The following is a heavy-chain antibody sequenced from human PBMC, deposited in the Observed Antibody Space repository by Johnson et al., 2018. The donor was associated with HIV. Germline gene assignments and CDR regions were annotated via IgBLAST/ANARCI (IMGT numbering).Heavy chain of an antibody. CDR2: ISYDGSNK. Sequence: QVQLVESGGGVVQPGRSLRLSCAASGFTFSSYAMHWVRQAPGKGLEWVAVISYDGSNKYYADPVKGRFTISRDNSKNTLYLQMNSLRAEDTAVYYCARESTLDAFDIWGQGTMVTVSS. CDR3: ARESTLDAFDI. CDR1: GFTFSSYA. V-gene: IGHV3-30-3*01. J-gene: IGHJ3*02.